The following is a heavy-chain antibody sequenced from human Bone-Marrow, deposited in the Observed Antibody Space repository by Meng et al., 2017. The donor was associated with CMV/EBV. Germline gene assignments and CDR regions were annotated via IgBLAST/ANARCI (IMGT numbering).Heavy chain of an antibody. V-gene: IGHV1-18*01. CDR1: GYTFTSYG. CDR2: ISAYNGNT. Sequence: ASVKVSCKASGYTFTSYGISWVRQAPGQGLEWMGWISAYNGNTNYAQKLQGRVTMTTDTSTSTAYMELRSLRSDDTAVYYCVPYCSSTSCPIGAFDIWGQGTMVTVSS. J-gene: IGHJ3*02. D-gene: IGHD2-2*01. CDR3: VPYCSSTSCPIGAFDI.